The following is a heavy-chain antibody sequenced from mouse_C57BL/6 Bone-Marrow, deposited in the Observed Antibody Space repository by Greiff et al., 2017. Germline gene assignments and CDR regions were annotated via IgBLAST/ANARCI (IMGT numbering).Heavy chain of an antibody. J-gene: IGHJ1*03. D-gene: IGHD1-1*01. V-gene: IGHV1-81*01. CDR2: IYPRSGNT. CDR1: GYTFTSYG. CDR3: AHYGSSPWYCDV. Sequence: VQLQESGAELARPGASVKLSCKASGYTFTSYGISWVKQRTGQGLEWIGEIYPRSGNTYYNEKFKGKATLTADKSSSTAYMELRSLTSEDSAVYFCAHYGSSPWYCDVWGTGTTVTVSS.